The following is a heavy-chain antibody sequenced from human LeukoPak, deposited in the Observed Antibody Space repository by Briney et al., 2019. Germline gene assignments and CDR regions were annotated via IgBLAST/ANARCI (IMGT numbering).Heavy chain of an antibody. Sequence: PGGSLRLSCAASGFTFSSYGMHWVRQAPGKGLEWVAVIWYDGSNKYYADSVKGRFTISRDNSKNTLYLQMNSLRAEDTAVYYCARDHYGDYGGPDYWGQGTLATVSS. CDR3: ARDHYGDYGGPDY. D-gene: IGHD4-17*01. J-gene: IGHJ4*02. CDR2: IWYDGSNK. V-gene: IGHV3-33*01. CDR1: GFTFSSYG.